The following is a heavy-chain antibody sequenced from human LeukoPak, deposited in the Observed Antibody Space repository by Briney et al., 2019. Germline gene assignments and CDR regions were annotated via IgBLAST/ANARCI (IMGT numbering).Heavy chain of an antibody. J-gene: IGHJ5*02. D-gene: IGHD6-13*01. Sequence: SETLSLTCTVSGGSISSGGYYWSWIRQHPGKGLEWLGYIYYSGSTYYNPSLKSRVTIPVDTSKNQFSLKLSSVTAADTAVYYCARDYPGIAAAVRRGNWFDPWGQGTLVTVSS. V-gene: IGHV4-31*03. CDR1: GGSISSGGYY. CDR2: IYYSGST. CDR3: ARDYPGIAAAVRRGNWFDP.